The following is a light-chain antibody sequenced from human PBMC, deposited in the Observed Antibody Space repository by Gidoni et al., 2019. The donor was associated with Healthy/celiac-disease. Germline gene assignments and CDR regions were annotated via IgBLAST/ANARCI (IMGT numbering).Light chain of an antibody. CDR1: QSVSSSY. J-gene: IGKJ4*01. CDR2: GAS. Sequence: EIVLTQSPGTLSLSPGERATLSCRASQSVSSSYLAWYQQKPGQAPMLLIYGASSRATGIPDRFSGSGSGTDFTLTISRLEPEDFAVYYCQQYGSQLTFGGGTKVEIK. CDR3: QQYGSQLT. V-gene: IGKV3-20*01.